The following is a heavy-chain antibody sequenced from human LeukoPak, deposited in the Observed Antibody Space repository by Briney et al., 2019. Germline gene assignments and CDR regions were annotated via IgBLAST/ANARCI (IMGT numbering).Heavy chain of an antibody. CDR1: GFTFSSYS. D-gene: IGHD3-22*01. CDR2: ISSSSSTI. Sequence: GGSLRLSCAASGFTFSSYSMNWVRQAPGKGLEWVSYISSSSSTIYYVDSVKGRFTISRDNAKNSLYLQMNSLRAEDTAVYYCARDPRYDSSGYYYYYYGMDVWGQGTTVTVSS. J-gene: IGHJ6*02. CDR3: ARDPRYDSSGYYYYYYGMDV. V-gene: IGHV3-48*01.